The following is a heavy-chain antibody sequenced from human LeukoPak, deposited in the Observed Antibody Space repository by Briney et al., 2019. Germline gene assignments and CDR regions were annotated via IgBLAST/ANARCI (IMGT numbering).Heavy chain of an antibody. CDR3: AIPGIAAAGNFDY. D-gene: IGHD6-13*01. CDR1: GYTFTSYD. J-gene: IGHJ4*02. V-gene: IGHV1-8*03. Sequence: ASVKVSCKASGYTFTSYDINWVRQATGQGLEWMGWMNPNSGNTGYAQKFQGRVTITRNTSISTAYMELSSLRSEDAAVYYCAIPGIAAAGNFDYWGQGTLVTVSS. CDR2: MNPNSGNT.